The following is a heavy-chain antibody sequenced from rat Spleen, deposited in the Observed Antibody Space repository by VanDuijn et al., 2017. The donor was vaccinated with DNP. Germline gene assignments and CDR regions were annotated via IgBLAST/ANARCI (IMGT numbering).Heavy chain of an antibody. Sequence: EVQLEESGGGLVRPGRSLKLSCAASGFTFSNYNMAWVRQAPKKGLEWVATIWYDGSSTYYRDSVKGRFTISRDNAKSTLDLQMDSLRSEDTATYGCVAQGTGNTGPYLGLWGQGVMVTVS. CDR2: IWYDGSST. V-gene: IGHV5-7*01. CDR1: GFTFSNYN. D-gene: IGHD1-4*01. CDR3: VAQGTGNTGPYLGL. J-gene: IGHJ2*01.